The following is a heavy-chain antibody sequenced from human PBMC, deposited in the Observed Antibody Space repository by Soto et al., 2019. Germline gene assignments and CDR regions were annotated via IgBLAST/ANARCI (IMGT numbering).Heavy chain of an antibody. Sequence: EVQLLESGGGLVLPGGSLRLSCAGSGFTPTTTPLSWVRQPPGKGLEWVTTISGTASRTYYVVSVKGRFFISRDNSKNTVTLQMNNLTVDDTAVYYCATSFRYFDNWGQGTRVTVSS. CDR2: ISGTASRT. V-gene: IGHV3-23*01. J-gene: IGHJ4*02. D-gene: IGHD3-9*01. CDR1: GFTPTTTP. CDR3: ATSFRYFDN.